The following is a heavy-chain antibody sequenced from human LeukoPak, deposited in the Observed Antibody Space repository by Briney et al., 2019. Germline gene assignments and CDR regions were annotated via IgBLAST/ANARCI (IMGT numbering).Heavy chain of an antibody. V-gene: IGHV4-39*01. CDR3: ARRLKRWLQFYAFDI. D-gene: IGHD5-24*01. J-gene: IGHJ3*02. CDR2: IYYSGST. CDR1: GGSISSSSYY. Sequence: SETLSLTCTVSGGSISSSSYYWGWIRQPPGKGLEWIGSIYYSGSTYYNPSLKSRVTISVDTSKNQFSLKLSSVTAADTGVYYCARRLKRWLQFYAFDIWGQGTMVTVSS.